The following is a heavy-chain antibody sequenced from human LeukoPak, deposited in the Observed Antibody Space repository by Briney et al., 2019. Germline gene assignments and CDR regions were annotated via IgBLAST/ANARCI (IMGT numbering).Heavy chain of an antibody. CDR3: AKDQRITMVRGVMI. CDR2: ISGSGGST. CDR1: GFTFSSYA. J-gene: IGHJ4*02. D-gene: IGHD3-10*01. Sequence: GGSLRLSCAASGFTFSSYAMSWVRQAPGKGLEWVSAISGSGGSTYYADSVKGRFTISRDNSKNTLYLQTNSLRVEDTAVYYCAKDQRITMVRGVMIWGQGTLVTVSS. V-gene: IGHV3-23*01.